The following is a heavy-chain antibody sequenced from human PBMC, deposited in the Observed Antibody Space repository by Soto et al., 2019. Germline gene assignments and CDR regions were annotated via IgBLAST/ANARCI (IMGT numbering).Heavy chain of an antibody. CDR3: ARHDSTSWYVDY. D-gene: IGHD2-2*01. CDR2: VYYSGTT. Sequence: QLQLQESGPRLVKPSETLSLTCTVSGASISHRTYYWGWIRQPPGKGLEWIGSVYYSGTTYYNPSLKIRVTISGDTSKNQFSLGLTSVTAADTAVYHCARHDSTSWYVDYWGQGTLVTVSS. J-gene: IGHJ4*02. V-gene: IGHV4-39*01. CDR1: GASISHRTYY.